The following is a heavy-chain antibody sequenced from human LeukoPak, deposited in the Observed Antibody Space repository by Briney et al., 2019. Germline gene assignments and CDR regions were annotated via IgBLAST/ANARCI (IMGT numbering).Heavy chain of an antibody. Sequence: GGSLRLSCEASGFTFSTYWMHWVRQAPGKGLAWVSRITPDGTSTTYADSVKGRFTISRDNAKNTLYVQMNSLRAEDTAVYYCARESPADYGDYALFYWGQGTLVTVSS. CDR2: ITPDGTST. V-gene: IGHV3-74*01. CDR1: GFTFSTYW. J-gene: IGHJ4*02. D-gene: IGHD4-17*01. CDR3: ARESPADYGDYALFY.